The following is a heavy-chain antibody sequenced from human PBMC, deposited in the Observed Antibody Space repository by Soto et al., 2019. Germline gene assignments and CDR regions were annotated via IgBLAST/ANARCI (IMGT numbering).Heavy chain of an antibody. Sequence: SVKVSCKASGGSFGNSAINWVRQTPGQGLEWLGGFIPVYRTLNYAQKFQGRVTITADESTGTAYMTLSSLASDDTAVYYCATGVIWIGYFTVDSWGQGTRVTVSS. CDR1: GGSFGNSA. D-gene: IGHD3-3*01. CDR3: ATGVIWIGYFTVDS. V-gene: IGHV1-69*13. CDR2: FIPVYRTL. J-gene: IGHJ4*02.